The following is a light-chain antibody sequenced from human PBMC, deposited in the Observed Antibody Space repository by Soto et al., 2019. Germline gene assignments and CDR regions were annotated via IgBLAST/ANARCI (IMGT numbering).Light chain of an antibody. CDR3: QQYSDYPRT. CDR1: QSVSSN. Sequence: EIVMTQSRATLSVSPGERATLSCWASQSVSSNLAWYQQKPGQAPRLLIYGASSRATGIPDRFSGSGSGTEFTLTISSLQPDDFATYYCQQYSDYPRTFGQGTKVDI. J-gene: IGKJ1*01. V-gene: IGKV3D-15*01. CDR2: GAS.